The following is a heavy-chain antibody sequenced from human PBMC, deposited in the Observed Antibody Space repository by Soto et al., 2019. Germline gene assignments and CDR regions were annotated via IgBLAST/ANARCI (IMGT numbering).Heavy chain of an antibody. CDR3: ARSYDILTGAPYNWFDP. V-gene: IGHV4-39*01. J-gene: IGHJ5*02. Sequence: SETLSLTCTVSGDSISSCCYSWGWIRQPPGKGLEWIGSFYYSGSTYYNPSLKSXVTISVDTSKNQFSLKLSSVTAADTAVYYCARSYDILTGAPYNWFDPWGQGTLVTVSS. CDR1: GDSISSCCYS. D-gene: IGHD3-9*01. CDR2: FYYSGST.